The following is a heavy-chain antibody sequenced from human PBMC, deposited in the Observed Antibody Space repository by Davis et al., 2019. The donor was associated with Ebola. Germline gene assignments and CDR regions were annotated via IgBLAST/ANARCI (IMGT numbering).Heavy chain of an antibody. CDR3: ARVDYDFWSGYYTGNWFDP. CDR1: GYTFTSYY. CDR2: ISAYNGNT. D-gene: IGHD3-3*01. V-gene: IGHV1-18*04. Sequence: ASVKVSCKASGYTFTSYYMHWVRQAPGQGLEWMGWISAYNGNTNYAQKFQGRVTITADKSTSTAYMELSSLRSEDTAVYYCARVDYDFWSGYYTGNWFDPWGQGTLVTVSS. J-gene: IGHJ5*02.